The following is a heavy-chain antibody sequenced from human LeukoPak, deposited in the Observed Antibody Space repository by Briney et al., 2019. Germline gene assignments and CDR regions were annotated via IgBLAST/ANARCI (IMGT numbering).Heavy chain of an antibody. Sequence: GGSLRLSCAASGFTFSSYGMHWVRQAPGKGLEWVAVIWYDGSNKYYADSVKGRFTISRDNSKNTLYLQMNSLRAGDTAVYYCARGKGDRDARHHYYGSGSYYTNWGQGTLVTVSS. D-gene: IGHD3-10*01. J-gene: IGHJ4*02. V-gene: IGHV3-33*01. CDR2: IWYDGSNK. CDR3: ARGKGDRDARHHYYGSGSYYTN. CDR1: GFTFSSYG.